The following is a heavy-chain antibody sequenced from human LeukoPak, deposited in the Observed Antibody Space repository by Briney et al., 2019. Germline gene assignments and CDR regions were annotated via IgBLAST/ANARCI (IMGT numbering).Heavy chain of an antibody. CDR3: ARKAPGRFYHYMDV. V-gene: IGHV3-74*01. Sequence: QPGGSLRLPCAASGFTFSSYWMHWVRQAPGKGLVWVSRINTDGDSTIYPDSVKGRFTISRDNAKNTLYLQMNSLRVEDTAVYYCARKAPGRFYHYMDVWGKGTTVTVSS. CDR2: INTDGDST. D-gene: IGHD1-26*01. J-gene: IGHJ6*03. CDR1: GFTFSSYW.